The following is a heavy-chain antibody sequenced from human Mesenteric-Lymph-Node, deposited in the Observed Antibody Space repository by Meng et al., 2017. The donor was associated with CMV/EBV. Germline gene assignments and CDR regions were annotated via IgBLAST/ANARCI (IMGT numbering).Heavy chain of an antibody. CDR2: INPKTGGR. Sequence: QVQLVQSGAEVNNPGASVMVHCKASGYTFIDYYINWVRQAPGQGLEWMGRINPKTGGRSYAQNFQGRVTMTRDTSINTAYMEVNRLNSDDTAMYYCARDRDTDWYSPFDYWGPGTLVTVSS. CDR1: GYTFIDYY. J-gene: IGHJ4*02. D-gene: IGHD3-9*01. V-gene: IGHV1-2*06. CDR3: ARDRDTDWYSPFDY.